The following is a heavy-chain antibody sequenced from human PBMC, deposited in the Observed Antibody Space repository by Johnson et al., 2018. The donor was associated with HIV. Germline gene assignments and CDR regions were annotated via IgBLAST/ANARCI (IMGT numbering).Heavy chain of an antibody. CDR1: GFTFSNAW. CDR3: TTAVTVTGTFDI. D-gene: IGHD4-17*01. CDR2: IKSKTDGGTT. J-gene: IGHJ3*02. V-gene: IGHV3-15*01. Sequence: EQLVESGGGLVQPGGSLRLSCAASGFTFSNAWMSWVRQAPGKGLEWVGRIKSKTDGGTTDYAAPVKGRFTISRDDSKNTLYLQMNSLKTEDTAVYYCTTAVTVTGTFDIWGQGTMVTVYS.